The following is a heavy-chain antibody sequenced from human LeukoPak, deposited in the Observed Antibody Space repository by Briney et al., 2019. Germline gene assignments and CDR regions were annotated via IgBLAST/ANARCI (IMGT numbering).Heavy chain of an antibody. V-gene: IGHV3-30*04. Sequence: GRSLRLSCAASGFTFSSYAMHWVRQAPGMGLEWVAVISYDGSNKYYADSVKGRFTISRDNSKNTLYLQMNSLRAEDTAVYYCARGSRGVYYDSSGLIDYWGQGTLVTVSS. J-gene: IGHJ4*02. CDR2: ISYDGSNK. CDR3: ARGSRGVYYDSSGLIDY. D-gene: IGHD3-22*01. CDR1: GFTFSSYA.